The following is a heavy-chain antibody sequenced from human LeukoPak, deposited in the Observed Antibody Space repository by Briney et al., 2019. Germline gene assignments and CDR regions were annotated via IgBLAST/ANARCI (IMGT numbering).Heavy chain of an antibody. J-gene: IGHJ4*02. V-gene: IGHV3-53*01. D-gene: IGHD3-16*01. CDR2: IYDSGDT. CDR1: GYTVSSNY. Sequence: GGSLRLSCAASGYTVSSNYMSWVCQAPGKGLEWVSIIYDSGDTYYADSVKGRFTISRDNSKNTLYLQMNRLRDEDTAVYYCASHWGGYWGQGTLVTVSS. CDR3: ASHWGGY.